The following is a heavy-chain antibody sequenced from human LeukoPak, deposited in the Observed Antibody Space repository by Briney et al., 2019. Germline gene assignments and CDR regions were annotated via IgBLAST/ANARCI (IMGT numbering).Heavy chain of an antibody. Sequence: SGPTLVNPTQTLTLTCTFSGFSLSTSGVGVGWISQPPGKALEWLALIYWDDDKRYSPSLKSRLTITKDTCKNQVVLTMTNMDLVDTATYYCAHRRSGERYFHYWGQGTLVTVSS. V-gene: IGHV2-5*02. CDR1: GFSLSTSGVG. J-gene: IGHJ4*02. CDR3: AHRRSGERYFHY. CDR2: IYWDDDK. D-gene: IGHD4-17*01.